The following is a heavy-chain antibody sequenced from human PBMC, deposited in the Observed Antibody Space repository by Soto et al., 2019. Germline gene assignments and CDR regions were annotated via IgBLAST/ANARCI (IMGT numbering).Heavy chain of an antibody. Sequence: QPGGSLRLSCAASGFAFSTYWMSWVRQAPGEGLQWVSYIRRSGSSNFYADSVMGRFTISRDNARNSLSLQMTSLRDEDTAVYYCVNSGWRYWGQGTRVTVAS. CDR1: GFAFSTYW. CDR2: IRRSGSSN. CDR3: VNSGWRY. D-gene: IGHD6-19*01. V-gene: IGHV3-48*02. J-gene: IGHJ4*02.